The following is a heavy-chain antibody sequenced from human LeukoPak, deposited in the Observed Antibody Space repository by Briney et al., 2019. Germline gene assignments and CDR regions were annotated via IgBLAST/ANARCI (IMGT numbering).Heavy chain of an antibody. CDR2: ISYDGSNK. Sequence: GGSLRLSCAASGFTFSSYGMHWVRQAPGKGLEWVAVISYDGSNKYYADSVKGRFTISRNNSKNTLYLQMNSLRAEDTAVYYCAKDQWLFYWGQGTLVTVSS. CDR1: GFTFSSYG. V-gene: IGHV3-30*18. J-gene: IGHJ4*02. CDR3: AKDQWLFY. D-gene: IGHD6-19*01.